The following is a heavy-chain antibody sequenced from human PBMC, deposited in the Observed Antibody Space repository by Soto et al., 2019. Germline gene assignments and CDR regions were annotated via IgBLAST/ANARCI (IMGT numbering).Heavy chain of an antibody. V-gene: IGHV3-33*01. CDR3: ARDPSWIQLWRHFDY. CDR1: GFTFSSYG. Sequence: GSLRLSCAASGFTFSSYGMHWVRQAPGKGLEWVAVIWYDGSNKYYADSVKGRFTISRDNSKNTLYLQMNSLRAEDTAVYYCARDPSWIQLWRHFDYWGQGTLVTVSS. J-gene: IGHJ4*02. D-gene: IGHD5-18*01. CDR2: IWYDGSNK.